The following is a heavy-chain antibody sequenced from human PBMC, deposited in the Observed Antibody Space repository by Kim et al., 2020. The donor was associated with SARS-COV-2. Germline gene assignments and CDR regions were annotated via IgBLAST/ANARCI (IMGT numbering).Heavy chain of an antibody. Sequence: SETLSLTCAVSGGSISSSNWWSWVRQPPGKGLEWIGEIYHSGSTNYNPSLKSRVTISVDKSKNQFSLKLSSVTAADTAVYYCARDSYCSSTSCYRRLGMDVWCQGTTVTVSS. CDR2: IYHSGST. CDR1: GGSISSSNW. CDR3: ARDSYCSSTSCYRRLGMDV. J-gene: IGHJ6*02. V-gene: IGHV4-4*02. D-gene: IGHD2-2*01.